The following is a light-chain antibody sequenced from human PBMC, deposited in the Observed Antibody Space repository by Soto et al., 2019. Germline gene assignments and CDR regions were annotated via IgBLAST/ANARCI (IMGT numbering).Light chain of an antibody. Sequence: DIQMTQSPSTLSASVGDRVTITCRASQSTSSWLAWYQQKPGKAPKLLIYDASSLESGVPSRFSGGGSGTEFTLTISSLQPDDFATYYCQQYNSYTWTFGQGTKVDIK. V-gene: IGKV1-5*01. J-gene: IGKJ1*01. CDR3: QQYNSYTWT. CDR2: DAS. CDR1: QSTSSW.